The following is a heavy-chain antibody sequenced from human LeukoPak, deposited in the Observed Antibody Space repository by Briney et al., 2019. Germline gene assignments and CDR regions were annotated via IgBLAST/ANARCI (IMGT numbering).Heavy chain of an antibody. V-gene: IGHV3-23*01. CDR3: AKDGYDTYYFDY. D-gene: IGHD5-12*01. J-gene: IGHJ4*02. CDR1: GFTFSSDA. Sequence: GGSLRLSCAASGFTFSSDASSWVRQAPGKGLEWVSAISGSGGSTYYADSVKGRFTISRDNSKNTLYLQMNSLRAEDTAVYYCAKDGYDTYYFDYWGQGTLVTVSS. CDR2: ISGSGGST.